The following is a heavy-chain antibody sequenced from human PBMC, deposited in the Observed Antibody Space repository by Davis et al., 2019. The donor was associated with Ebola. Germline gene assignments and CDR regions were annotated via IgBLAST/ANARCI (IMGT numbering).Heavy chain of an antibody. V-gene: IGHV3-74*01. J-gene: IGHJ4*02. CDR2: IDHVGSGT. Sequence: GESLKISCAVSGFTLSSKWMHWVRQVPGKGLEWVSRIDHVGSGTSYADFVEGRFTISRDSVKNTVYLQMNSLRVEDTAVYYCARGKQYPGYWGQGTLVTVSS. CDR3: ARGKQYPGY. CDR1: GFTLSSKW. D-gene: IGHD2-2*01.